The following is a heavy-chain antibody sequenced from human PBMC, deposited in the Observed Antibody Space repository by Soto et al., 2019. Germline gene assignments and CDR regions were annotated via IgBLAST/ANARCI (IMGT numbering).Heavy chain of an antibody. D-gene: IGHD2-2*01. V-gene: IGHV1-8*01. CDR3: ARAPRPAAIAVLDH. CDR2: VNPSNGDA. Sequence: QVQLEQSGTEVKDPGASVKVSCKASGYSFTSYNINWVRQTTGQGPEWMGWVNPSNGDAGLAQRFQGRVTMSSDTSITTAFVEVSSLAPEDAAIYFCARAPRPAAIAVLDHWGQGTLVSVSS. CDR1: GYSFTSYN. J-gene: IGHJ4*02.